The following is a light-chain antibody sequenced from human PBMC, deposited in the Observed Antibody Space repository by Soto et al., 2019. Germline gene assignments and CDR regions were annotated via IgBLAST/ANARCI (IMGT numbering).Light chain of an antibody. CDR2: EVS. V-gene: IGLV2-23*02. CDR3: CSYAGRV. J-gene: IGLJ3*02. CDR1: SSDVGSYNL. Sequence: QSALTQPASVSGSPGQPITISCTGTSSDVGSYNLVSWYQQHPGKAPKLMIYEVSKRPSGVSNRFSGSKSGNTASLTISGLQAEDEADYYCCSYAGRVFGGGTKLTVL.